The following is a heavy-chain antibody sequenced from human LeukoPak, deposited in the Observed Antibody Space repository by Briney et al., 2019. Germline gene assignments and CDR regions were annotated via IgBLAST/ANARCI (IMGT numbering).Heavy chain of an antibody. CDR2: MHYTGTT. V-gene: IGHV4-61*08. D-gene: IGHD1-26*01. CDR3: ARHQWVPAFDI. Sequence: SGPALVKPTQTLTLTCTFSGFSLSTSGMCVSWIRQPPGKGLEWIGYMHYTGTTNYNPSLKSRVTISIDTSKNQFSLKLSSVTASDTAVYYCARHQWVPAFDIWGQGTMVTVSS. J-gene: IGHJ3*02. CDR1: GFSLSTSGMC.